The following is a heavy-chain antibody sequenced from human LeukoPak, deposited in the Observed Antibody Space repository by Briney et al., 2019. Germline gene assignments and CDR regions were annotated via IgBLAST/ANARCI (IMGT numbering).Heavy chain of an antibody. D-gene: IGHD3-9*01. J-gene: IGHJ6*03. V-gene: IGHV4-4*07. CDR3: ARTIPTYYYYMDV. Sequence: SETLSLTCAVSGGSISSYYWSWIRQPAGKGLEWIGRIYTSGSTNYNPSLKSRVTMSVDTSKNRFSLKLNSVTAADTAVYYCARTIPTYYYYMDVWGKGTTVTVSS. CDR1: GGSISSYY. CDR2: IYTSGST.